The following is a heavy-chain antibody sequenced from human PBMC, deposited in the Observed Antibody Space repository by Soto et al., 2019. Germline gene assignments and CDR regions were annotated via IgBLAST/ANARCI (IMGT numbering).Heavy chain of an antibody. V-gene: IGHV1-3*01. D-gene: IGHD1-26*01. CDR1: GYTFTRYT. CDR3: GRGRSGQIVVFY. Sequence: GASVKVSCKASGYTFTRYTMNWVRQAPGQRLEWMGWINPDNGNTKSSQKFQDRVIITRDTSASTAYMELNNLSPDDTAVYYCGRGRSGQIVVFYWGQGTPVTV. CDR2: INPDNGNT. J-gene: IGHJ4*02.